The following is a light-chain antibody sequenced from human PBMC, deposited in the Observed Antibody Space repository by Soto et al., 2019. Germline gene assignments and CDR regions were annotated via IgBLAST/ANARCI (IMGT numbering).Light chain of an antibody. CDR3: CSYAGSPYV. CDR1: SSDVGDYNY. Sequence: QSALTQPRSVSGSPGQSVAISCTGTSSDVGDYNYVSWYQQHPGKAPKAMIYDVSKRPSGVPDRFSGSKSGNTASLTISGLQAEDEADYYCCSYAGSPYVFGTGTKLTVL. CDR2: DVS. V-gene: IGLV2-11*01. J-gene: IGLJ1*01.